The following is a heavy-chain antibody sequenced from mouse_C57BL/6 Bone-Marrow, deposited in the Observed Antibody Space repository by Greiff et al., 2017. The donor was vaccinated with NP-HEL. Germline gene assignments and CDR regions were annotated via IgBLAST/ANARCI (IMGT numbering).Heavy chain of an antibody. V-gene: IGHV5-6*01. D-gene: IGHD1-1*01. Sequence: EVQRVESGGDLVKPGGSLKLSCAASGFTFSSYGMSWVRQTPDKRLEWVATISSGGSYTYYPASVKGRFTISRDNAKNTLYLQMSSLKSEDTAMYYCARHLSGSSYGNYWGQGTTLTVSS. CDR3: ARHLSGSSYGNY. CDR1: GFTFSSYG. J-gene: IGHJ2*01. CDR2: ISSGGSYT.